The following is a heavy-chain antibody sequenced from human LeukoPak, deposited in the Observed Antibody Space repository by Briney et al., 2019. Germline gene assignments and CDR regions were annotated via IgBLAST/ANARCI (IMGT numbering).Heavy chain of an antibody. CDR3: ARSFDYYYDSSGYIDWYFDL. Sequence: PSGTLSLTCTVSGGSISSYYWSWIRQPPGKGLEWIGYIYYSGSTNYNPSLKSRVTISVDTSKNQFSLKLSSVTAADTAVYYCARSFDYYYDSSGYIDWYFDLWGRGTLVTVSS. V-gene: IGHV4-59*08. J-gene: IGHJ2*01. CDR1: GGSISSYY. CDR2: IYYSGST. D-gene: IGHD3-22*01.